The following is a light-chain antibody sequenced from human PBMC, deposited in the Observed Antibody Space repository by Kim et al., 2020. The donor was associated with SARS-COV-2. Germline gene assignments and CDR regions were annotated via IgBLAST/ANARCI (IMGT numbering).Light chain of an antibody. J-gene: IGKJ1*01. CDR3: LQSNNWPRT. Sequence: EIVMTQSPATLPGSPGDRATLPCRASQNVKNNLGWYQHRRGQAPRLLIYRASTRATGIPARFSGSGSGTEFTLTISSLQSEDFAVYYCLQSNNWPRTFGQGTKVDIK. CDR1: QNVKNN. V-gene: IGKV3D-15*01. CDR2: RAS.